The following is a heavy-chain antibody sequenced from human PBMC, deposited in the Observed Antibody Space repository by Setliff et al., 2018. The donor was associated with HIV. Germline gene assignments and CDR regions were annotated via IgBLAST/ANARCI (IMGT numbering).Heavy chain of an antibody. D-gene: IGHD1-1*01. V-gene: IGHV4-34*01. CDR3: ARDWNHYFYYMDV. J-gene: IGHJ6*03. Sequence: SETLSLTCTVSGGSFSDYYWSWIRQPPGKGLEWIGEINHSGTTNSNPSLKSRVTISVDTSKNQFSLKLTSVTAADTAVYYCARDWNHYFYYMDVWGKGTTVTVSS. CDR2: INHSGTT. CDR1: GGSFSDYY.